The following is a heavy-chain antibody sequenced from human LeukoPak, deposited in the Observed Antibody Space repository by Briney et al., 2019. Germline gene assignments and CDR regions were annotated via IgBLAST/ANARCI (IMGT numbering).Heavy chain of an antibody. J-gene: IGHJ4*02. CDR2: IYYSGST. CDR1: GGSISSSSYY. CDR3: ARRGYYDSSIGY. Sequence: SETLSLTCTVSGGSISSSSYYWGWIRQPPGKGLEWIGSIYYSGSTYYNPSLKSRVTISVDTSKNQFSLKLSSVTAADTAVYYCARRGYYDSSIGYWGQGTLVTVSS. D-gene: IGHD3-22*01. V-gene: IGHV4-39*07.